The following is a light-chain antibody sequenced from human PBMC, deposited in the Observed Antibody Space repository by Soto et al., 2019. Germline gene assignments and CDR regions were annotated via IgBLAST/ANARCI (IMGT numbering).Light chain of an antibody. Sequence: EIVLTQSPGTLSLSPGERATLSCRASQSVSSSYLAWYQQKPGQAPRLLIYDASSRATGIPDRFSGGGAGTAFTLTISRLQPEDFAVYYCQQYGSSPPNTFGQGTKLEIK. CDR2: DAS. J-gene: IGKJ2*01. CDR3: QQYGSSPPNT. V-gene: IGKV3-20*01. CDR1: QSVSSSY.